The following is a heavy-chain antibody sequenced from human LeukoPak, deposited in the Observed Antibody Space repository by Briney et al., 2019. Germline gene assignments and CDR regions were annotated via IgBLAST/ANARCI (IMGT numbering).Heavy chain of an antibody. D-gene: IGHD3-22*01. CDR3: ASYYYDSSGYYPKFDY. V-gene: IGHV1-3*01. CDR2: INAGNGNT. Sequence: ASVKVSCKASGYTFTSYVMHWVRQAPGQRLEWMGWINAGNGNTKYSQKFQGRVTITRDTSASTAYMELSSLRPEDTAVYYCASYYYDSSGYYPKFDYWGQGTLVTVSS. CDR1: GYTFTSYV. J-gene: IGHJ4*02.